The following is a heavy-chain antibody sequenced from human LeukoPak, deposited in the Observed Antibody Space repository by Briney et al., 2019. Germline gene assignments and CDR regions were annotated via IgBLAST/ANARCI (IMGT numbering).Heavy chain of an antibody. CDR1: GGSISSGGYY. J-gene: IGHJ4*02. CDR2: IYYSGST. V-gene: IGHV4-31*03. Sequence: PSETLSLTCTVSGGSISSGGYYWSWIRQHPGKGLEWIGYIYYSGSTYYNPSLKSRVTISVDTSKNQFSLKLSSVTAADTAVYYYARLLTPNGYYFDYWGQGTLVTVSS. CDR3: ARLLTPNGYYFDY. D-gene: IGHD1-26*01.